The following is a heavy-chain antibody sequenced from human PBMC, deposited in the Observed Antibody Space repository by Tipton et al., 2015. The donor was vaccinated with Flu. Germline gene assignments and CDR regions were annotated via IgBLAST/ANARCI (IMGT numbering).Heavy chain of an antibody. D-gene: IGHD4-17*01. J-gene: IGHJ4*02. CDR2: ISGSGGST. Sequence: SLRLSCAASGFPFSGYMIHWVRQAPGKGLEWVSTISGSGGSTYYADSVKGRFTISRDNSKNTLHLQMHSLRVEDTAVFYCAKDGADYGDFFFDYWGQGTLVTVSS. V-gene: IGHV3-23*01. CDR1: GFPFSGYM. CDR3: AKDGADYGDFFFDY.